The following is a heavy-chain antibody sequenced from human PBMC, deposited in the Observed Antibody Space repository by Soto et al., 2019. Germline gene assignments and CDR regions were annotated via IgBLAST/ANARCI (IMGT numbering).Heavy chain of an antibody. J-gene: IGHJ5*02. CDR2: FIPSFPAP. CDR3: ATGEVVPSFPNLLDT. D-gene: IGHD2-21*01. V-gene: IGHV1-69*12. CDR1: EGTIKTYT. Sequence: VQFVQSGAELKKPGSSVRVSCRASEGTIKTYTLSWVRQAPGQGLGWMGAFIPSFPAPNFAQRFKGRLSLTADEATNTGFMGFSGLRPEDTALYCCATGEVVPSFPNLLDTWGQGTHVIVSS.